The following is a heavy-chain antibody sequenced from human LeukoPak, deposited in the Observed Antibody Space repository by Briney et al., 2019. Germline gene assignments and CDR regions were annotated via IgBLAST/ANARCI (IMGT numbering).Heavy chain of an antibody. J-gene: IGHJ3*02. CDR1: GFGFSSYW. Sequence: RSGGSLRLSCAASGFGFSSYWMSWVRHNPGKGLEWVANINQDGTTKYYRDFAKGRFTISRDNAQNSLYLQINSLRAEDTAVYYCAREKGTMIRAMAFEMWGQGTMVTVSS. V-gene: IGHV3-7*01. D-gene: IGHD3-10*01. CDR2: INQDGTTK. CDR3: AREKGTMIRAMAFEM.